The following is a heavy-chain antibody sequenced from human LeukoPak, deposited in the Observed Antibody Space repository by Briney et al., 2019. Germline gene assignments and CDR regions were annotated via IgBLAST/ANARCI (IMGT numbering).Heavy chain of an antibody. Sequence: GGSLRLSCAASGFSFSNYAMSWVRQAPGKGLEWVSAISGNGGSLYYADSMKGRFTISRDNSKSELCLQVNSLTAEDTAVYYCAKRDAYDSSGFSPLFDHWGQGTLVTVSS. V-gene: IGHV3-23*01. J-gene: IGHJ4*02. CDR2: ISGNGGSL. CDR3: AKRDAYDSSGFSPLFDH. CDR1: GFSFSNYA. D-gene: IGHD3-22*01.